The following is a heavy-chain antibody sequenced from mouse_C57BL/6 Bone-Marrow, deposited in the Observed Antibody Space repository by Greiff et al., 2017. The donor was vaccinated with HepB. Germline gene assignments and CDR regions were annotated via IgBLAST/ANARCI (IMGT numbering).Heavy chain of an antibody. CDR1: GFTFSDYG. CDR2: ISSGSSTI. Sequence: EVQLVESGGGLVKPGGSLKLSCAASGFTFSDYGMHWVRQAPEKGLEWVAYISSGSSTIYYADTVKGRFTNSRDNAKNTLFLQMSSLRSEDTAMYYCARRNDDAMDYWGQGTSVTVSS. CDR3: ARRNDDAMDY. D-gene: IGHD2-14*01. J-gene: IGHJ4*01. V-gene: IGHV5-17*01.